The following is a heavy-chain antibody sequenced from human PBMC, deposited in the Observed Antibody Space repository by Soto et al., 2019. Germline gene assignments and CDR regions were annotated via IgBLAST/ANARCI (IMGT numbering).Heavy chain of an antibody. CDR3: AREIVTAGGNNYFDP. CDR2: VYHTGDT. J-gene: IGHJ5*02. V-gene: IGHV4-4*02. Sequence: WETLSLTCGVSGGTVASSHWWSWVRQSPGRGLEWIGNVYHTGDTNFNPSLQSRVTFSVDKSNNQFSLRLTSVTAADTAVYFCAREIVTAGGNNYFDPWGPGTLVTVSS. CDR1: GGTVASSHW. D-gene: IGHD2-21*02.